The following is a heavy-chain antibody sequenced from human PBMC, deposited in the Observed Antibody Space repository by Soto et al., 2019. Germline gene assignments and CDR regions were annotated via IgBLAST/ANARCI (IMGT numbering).Heavy chain of an antibody. J-gene: IGHJ4*02. D-gene: IGHD3-9*01. CDR3: ARVNSATGSMHFDH. V-gene: IGHV3-21*01. Sequence: WWSLRLSCAGSRFNFTHYTLSWGRQAPGKGLEWVSSISATNTYIFYADSVKGRFTISRDNAKKSVSLQMSSLRAEDTALYYCARVNSATGSMHFDHWGQGTLVTVSS. CDR1: RFNFTHYT. CDR2: ISATNTYI.